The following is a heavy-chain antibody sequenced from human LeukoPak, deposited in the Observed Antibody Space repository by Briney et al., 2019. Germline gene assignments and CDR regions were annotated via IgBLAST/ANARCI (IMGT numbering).Heavy chain of an antibody. CDR2: ISYDGSNK. V-gene: IGHV3-30-3*01. J-gene: IGHJ4*02. D-gene: IGHD1-7*01. CDR1: GFTFSSYA. CDR3: ARALKTSGTTIPSDY. Sequence: GGSLRLSYAASGFTFSSYAMHWVRQAPGKGLEWVAVISYDGSNKYYADSVKGRFTISRDNSKNALYLRMDSLRAEDTAVYYCARALKTSGTTIPSDYWGQGTLVTVSS.